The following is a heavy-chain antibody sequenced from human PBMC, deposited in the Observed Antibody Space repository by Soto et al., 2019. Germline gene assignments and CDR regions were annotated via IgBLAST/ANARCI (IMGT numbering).Heavy chain of an antibody. CDR2: IRSKAYGGTT. CDR1: GFTFGDYA. V-gene: IGHV3-49*03. D-gene: IGHD1-26*01. Sequence: GGSLRLSCTASGFTFGDYAMSWFRQAPGKGREWVGFIRSKAYGGTTEYAASVKGRFTISRDDSKSIAYLQMNSLKTEDTAVYYCTRVWEPTLGYYYYYGMDVWGQGTTVTVSS. J-gene: IGHJ6*02. CDR3: TRVWEPTLGYYYYYGMDV.